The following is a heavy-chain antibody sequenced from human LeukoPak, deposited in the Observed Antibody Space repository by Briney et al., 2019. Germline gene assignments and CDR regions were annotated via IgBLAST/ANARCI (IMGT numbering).Heavy chain of an antibody. J-gene: IGHJ3*02. CDR3: ARQRGGQYEDGFDI. V-gene: IGHV1-46*01. CDR2: INPSSGNT. Sequence: GASVKVSCKASGYTFSSSYMHWVRQAPGQGLEWMGIINPSSGNTIYAQRFQGRVTMTRDTSTSTVYMELSSLRYEDTAVYYCARQRGGQYEDGFDIWGQRTMVTVSS. D-gene: IGHD2-8*01. CDR1: GYTFSSSY.